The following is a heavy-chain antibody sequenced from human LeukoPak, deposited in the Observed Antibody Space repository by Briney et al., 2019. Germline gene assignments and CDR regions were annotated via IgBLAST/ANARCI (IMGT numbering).Heavy chain of an antibody. CDR3: AKMAMVRGVTAFDAFDS. CDR2: ISGSGGST. D-gene: IGHD3-10*01. CDR1: GFTFSDYA. Sequence: GGSLRLSCAASGFTFSDYAMSWVRQAPGKGLEWVSGISGSGGSTYYADSVKGRFTISRDNSKNTLYLQMGSLRAEDTATYYCAKMAMVRGVTAFDAFDSWGPGTMVTVSS. V-gene: IGHV3-23*01. J-gene: IGHJ3*02.